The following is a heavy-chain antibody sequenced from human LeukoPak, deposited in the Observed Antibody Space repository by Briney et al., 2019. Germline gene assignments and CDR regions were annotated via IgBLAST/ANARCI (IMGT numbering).Heavy chain of an antibody. CDR1: GFTYNSHA. V-gene: IGHV3-33*01. J-gene: IGHJ6*02. CDR3: ARAGGSYYPYFYYGMDV. Sequence: GGSLRLPCAASGFTYNSHAMHWVRQAPGKGLEWVAVIWYDGSNKHYADSVKGRFTISRDNSKNTMHLEMNSLRAEDTAVYYCARAGGSYYPYFYYGMDVWGQGTAVTVSS. D-gene: IGHD1-26*01. CDR2: IWYDGSNK.